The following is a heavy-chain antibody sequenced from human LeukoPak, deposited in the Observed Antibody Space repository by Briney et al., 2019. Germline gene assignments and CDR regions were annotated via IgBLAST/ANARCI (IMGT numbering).Heavy chain of an antibody. CDR1: GGSISSGGYY. V-gene: IGHV4-31*03. CDR2: IYYSGST. D-gene: IGHD2-2*01. J-gene: IGHJ5*02. Sequence: SQTLSLTCTVSGGSISSGGYYWSWIRLHPGKGLEWIGYIYYSGSTYYNPSLKSRVTISVDTSKNQFSLKLSSVTAADTAVYYCARLLGYCSSTSCHSDPWGQGTLVTVSS. CDR3: ARLLGYCSSTSCHSDP.